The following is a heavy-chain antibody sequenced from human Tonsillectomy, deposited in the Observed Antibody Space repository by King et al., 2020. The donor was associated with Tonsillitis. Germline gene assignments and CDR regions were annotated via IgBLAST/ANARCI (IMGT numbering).Heavy chain of an antibody. D-gene: IGHD5-18*01. CDR2: IYYSGSS. J-gene: IGHJ6*02. V-gene: IGHV4-31*03. CDR1: GGSISSGGYY. Sequence: VQLQESGPGLVKPSQTLSLTCTVSGGSISSGGYYWSWIRQHPGKGLEWIGYIYYSGSSYYNPSLKSRVSISVDTSKNQFSLKLSSVTAADTAVYYCARDAKVNTTMGRDYYFNDGMDVWGQGTTVTVSS. CDR3: ARDAKVNTTMGRDYYFNDGMDV.